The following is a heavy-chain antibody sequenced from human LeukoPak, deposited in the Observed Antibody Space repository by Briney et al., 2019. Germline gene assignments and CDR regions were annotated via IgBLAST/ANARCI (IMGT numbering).Heavy chain of an antibody. D-gene: IGHD5-18*01. CDR3: ARGRTAMASFDY. CDR1: GGSFSGYH. V-gene: IGHV4-34*01. J-gene: IGHJ4*02. Sequence: PSETLSLTCAVYGGSFSGYHWSWIRQPPGKGLEWIGEINHSGSTNYNPSLKSRVTISVDTSKNQFSLKLSSVTAADTAVYYCARGRTAMASFDYWGQGTLVTVSS. CDR2: INHSGST.